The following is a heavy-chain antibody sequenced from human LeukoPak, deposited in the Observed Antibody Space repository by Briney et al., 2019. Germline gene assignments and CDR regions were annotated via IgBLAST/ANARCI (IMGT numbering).Heavy chain of an antibody. CDR2: IYYSGST. V-gene: IGHV4-30-4*01. J-gene: IGHJ4*02. D-gene: IGHD4-17*01. Sequence: PSQTLSLTCTVSGGSISSGDYYWRWIRQPPGTGLEWIGYIYYSGSTYYNPSLKSRVTISVDTSKNQFSLKLSSVTAADTAVYYCARCPSSTVTIDYWGQGTLVTVSS. CDR3: ARCPSSTVTIDY. CDR1: GGSISSGDYY.